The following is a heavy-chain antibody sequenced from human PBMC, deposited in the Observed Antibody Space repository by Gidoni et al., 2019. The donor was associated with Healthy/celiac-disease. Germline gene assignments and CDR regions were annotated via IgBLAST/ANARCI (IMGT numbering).Heavy chain of an antibody. CDR1: GGSIRRYY. V-gene: IGHV4-59*08. D-gene: IGHD1-26*01. J-gene: IGHJ6*02. Sequence: QVQLQESGPGLVKPSETLSLTCTVSGGSIRRYYWSWIRQPPGKGLEWIGYIYYSGSTNYNPSLKSRVTISVDTSKNQFALKLSSVTAADTAVYYCARGRGSYYDYYYYGMDVWGQGTTVTVSS. CDR3: ARGRGSYYDYYYYGMDV. CDR2: IYYSGST.